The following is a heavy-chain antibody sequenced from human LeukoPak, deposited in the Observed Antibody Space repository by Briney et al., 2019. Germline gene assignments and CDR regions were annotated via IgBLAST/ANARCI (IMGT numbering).Heavy chain of an antibody. CDR3: ARDIATLVHQD. CDR1: GYTFTNYG. J-gene: IGHJ4*02. V-gene: IGHV1-18*01. D-gene: IGHD2-2*01. CDR2: ISAYSGNT. Sequence: ASVRVSCKASGYTFTNYGITWVRQAPGQGLEWMGWISAYSGNTNYVQKFQGRVTMATDTSTSTAYMELRSLRSDDTAVYYCARDIATLVHQDWGQGTLVTVSS.